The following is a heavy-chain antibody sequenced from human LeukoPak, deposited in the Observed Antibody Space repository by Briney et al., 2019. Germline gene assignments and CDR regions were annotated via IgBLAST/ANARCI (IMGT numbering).Heavy chain of an antibody. D-gene: IGHD3-10*01. CDR2: IYPGDSDT. Sequence: GESLKISCKGSGYSFTSYWIGWVRQVPGKGLEWMGIIYPGDSDTRYSPSFQGQVTISADKSISTAYLQWSSLKASDTAMYYCARLVGYYGSGSAFNWFDPWGQGTLVTVSS. V-gene: IGHV5-51*01. J-gene: IGHJ5*02. CDR3: ARLVGYYGSGSAFNWFDP. CDR1: GYSFTSYW.